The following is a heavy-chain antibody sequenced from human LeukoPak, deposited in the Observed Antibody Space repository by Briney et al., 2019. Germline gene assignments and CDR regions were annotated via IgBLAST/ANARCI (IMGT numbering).Heavy chain of an antibody. CDR2: IYYSGST. CDR1: GGSISSYY. V-gene: IGHV4-59*01. D-gene: IGHD3-9*01. Sequence: SETLSLTCTVSGGSISSYYWSWIRQPPGKGLEWIGYIYYSGSTNYNPSLKSRVTISVDTSKNQFSLKLSSVTAPDTAVYYCARDYYDILTGYYYFDYWGQGTLVTVSS. J-gene: IGHJ4*02. CDR3: ARDYYDILTGYYYFDY.